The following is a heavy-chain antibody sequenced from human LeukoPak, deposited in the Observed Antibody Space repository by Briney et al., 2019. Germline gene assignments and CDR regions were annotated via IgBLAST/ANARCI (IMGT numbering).Heavy chain of an antibody. V-gene: IGHV3-23*01. D-gene: IGHD1-26*01. CDR2: ISNSGGTI. CDR3: AKGKGTGSYYYFDY. J-gene: IGHJ4*02. Sequence: GGSLRLSYAASGFTFSNYAMSWVRQAPGEGLEWVSAISNSGGTIHYADSVKGRFTISRDNSKNTLYLQMNSLTAEDTAVYHCAKGKGTGSYYYFDYWGQGTLVIVSS. CDR1: GFTFSNYA.